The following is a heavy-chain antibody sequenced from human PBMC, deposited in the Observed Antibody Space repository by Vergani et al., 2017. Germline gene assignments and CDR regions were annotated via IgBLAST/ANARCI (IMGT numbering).Heavy chain of an antibody. V-gene: IGHV3-21*01. D-gene: IGHD2-2*01. Sequence: EVQLVESGGGLVKPGGSLRLSCAASGFTFSSYSMNWVRQAPGKGLEWVSSISRSSSYIYYADSVKGRFTISRDNAKNSLYLQMNSLRAEDTAVYYCAXRPLGPAATLYYYYGMDVWGQGTTVTVSS. J-gene: IGHJ6*02. CDR1: GFTFSSYS. CDR3: AXRPLGPAATLYYYYGMDV. CDR2: ISRSSSYI.